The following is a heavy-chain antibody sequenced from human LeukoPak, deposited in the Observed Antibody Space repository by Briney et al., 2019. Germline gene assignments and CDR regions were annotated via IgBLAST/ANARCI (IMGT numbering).Heavy chain of an antibody. D-gene: IGHD3-16*02. J-gene: IGHJ6*03. V-gene: IGHV3-23*01. CDR1: GFTFSSYA. Sequence: PGGSLRLSCAASGFTFSSYAMSWVRQAPGKGLEWVSAISGSGGSTYYADSVKGRFTISRDNSKNTLYLQMNSLRAEDTAVYYCAKGSSAPTGFYHYYMDVWGKGTTVTVSS. CDR2: ISGSGGST. CDR3: AKGSSAPTGFYHYYMDV.